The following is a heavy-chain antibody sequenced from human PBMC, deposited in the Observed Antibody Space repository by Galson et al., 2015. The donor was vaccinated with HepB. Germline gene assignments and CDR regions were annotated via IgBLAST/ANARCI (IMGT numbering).Heavy chain of an antibody. CDR1: GFRFDEYA. D-gene: IGHD4-23*01. CDR2: ISYNSGST. CDR3: AKGTTVVIIDGFDI. J-gene: IGHJ3*02. V-gene: IGHV3-9*01. Sequence: SLRLSCAASGFRFDEYAMHWVRQGPGKGLEWVPGISYNSGSTGYADSVKGRFTISRGNAKNSLYLQMNSLRAEDTALYYCAKGTTVVIIDGFDIWGQGTMVTVSS.